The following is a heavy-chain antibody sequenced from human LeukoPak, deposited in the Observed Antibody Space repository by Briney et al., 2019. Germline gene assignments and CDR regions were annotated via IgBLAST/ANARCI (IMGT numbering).Heavy chain of an antibody. CDR3: ARVMGRLVRTWYFDL. Sequence: GGSLRLSCAASELTLSSNYMSWIRQAPGKGLEWVSVIYDGGFTDYTDSVKGRFTISRDNSKSTLYLQMNTLRAEDTAVYYCARVMGRLVRTWYFDLWGRGTLVTVSS. V-gene: IGHV3-66*01. D-gene: IGHD3-9*01. J-gene: IGHJ2*01. CDR1: ELTLSSNY. CDR2: IYDGGFT.